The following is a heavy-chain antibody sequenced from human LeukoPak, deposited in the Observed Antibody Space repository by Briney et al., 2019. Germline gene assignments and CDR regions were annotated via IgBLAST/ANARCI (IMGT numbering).Heavy chain of an antibody. CDR1: AFTFSSYG. Sequence: GGSLRLSCAASAFTFSSYGMSWVRQAPGKGLEWVSGIGGSGFTTYYADSVKGRFTISSDNSRNTLYLQVNSLRVEDTAVYYCARVYSGWGIDYWGQGTLVTVSS. V-gene: IGHV3-23*01. J-gene: IGHJ4*02. D-gene: IGHD5-12*01. CDR3: ARVYSGWGIDY. CDR2: IGGSGFTT.